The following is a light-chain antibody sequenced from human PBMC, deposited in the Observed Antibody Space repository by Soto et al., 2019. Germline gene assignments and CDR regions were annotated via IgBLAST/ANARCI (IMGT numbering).Light chain of an antibody. Sequence: EIVLTQSPATLSLSPGERATLSCRASQSVSSYLAWYQQKPGQAPRLLIYDASNRATGIPARFSGSGSGTDFTLTISSLEPEDFVVYYCQQRSNWPPWLTFGGGTKVEIK. CDR3: QQRSNWPPWLT. CDR1: QSVSSY. CDR2: DAS. V-gene: IGKV3-11*01. J-gene: IGKJ4*01.